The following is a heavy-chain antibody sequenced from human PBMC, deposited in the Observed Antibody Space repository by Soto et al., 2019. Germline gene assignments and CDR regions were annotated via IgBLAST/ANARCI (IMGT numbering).Heavy chain of an antibody. V-gene: IGHV3-30-3*01. D-gene: IGHD4-4*01. J-gene: IGHJ6*02. Sequence: GGSLRLSCAASGFTFSSYAMHWVRQAPGKGLEWVAVISYDGSNKYYADSVKGRFTISRDNSKNTLYLQMNSLRADDTAVYYCARDKRYSRSFYYYYGMDVWGQGTTVTVSS. CDR1: GFTFSSYA. CDR3: ARDKRYSRSFYYYYGMDV. CDR2: ISYDGSNK.